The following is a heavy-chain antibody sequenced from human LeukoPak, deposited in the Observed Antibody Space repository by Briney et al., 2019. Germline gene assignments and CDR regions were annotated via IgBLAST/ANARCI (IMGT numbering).Heavy chain of an antibody. CDR3: TRAVGGWVDMVFDY. V-gene: IGHV3-49*03. J-gene: IGHJ4*02. CDR1: GFTFGDYA. CDR2: IRSKAYGGTT. Sequence: GGSLRLSCTASGFTFGDYAMSWFRQAPGKGLEWVGFIRSKAYGGTTEYAASVKGRFTISRDDSKSIAYLQMNSLKTEDTAVYYCTRAVGGWVDMVFDYWGQGTLVTVSS. D-gene: IGHD1-26*01.